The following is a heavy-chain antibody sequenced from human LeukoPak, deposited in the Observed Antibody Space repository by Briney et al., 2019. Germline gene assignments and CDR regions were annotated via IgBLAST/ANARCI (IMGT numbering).Heavy chain of an antibody. CDR3: ARLVGAATDPFDY. CDR1: GGSISSSGHY. J-gene: IGHJ4*02. D-gene: IGHD1-26*01. CDR2: IYYSGNT. Sequence: SETLSLTCTVSGGSISSSGHYWGWIRQPPRKGLEWIGSIYYSGNTYYNPSLKSRVTISVDTSKNQFSLKLSSVTAADTAVYYCARLVGAATDPFDYWGQGTLVTVSS. V-gene: IGHV4-39*01.